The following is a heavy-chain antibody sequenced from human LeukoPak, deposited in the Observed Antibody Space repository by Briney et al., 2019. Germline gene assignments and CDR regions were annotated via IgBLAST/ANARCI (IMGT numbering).Heavy chain of an antibody. V-gene: IGHV4-59*01. CDR3: ARGAISYLDY. D-gene: IGHD2/OR15-2a*01. Sequence: SETLSLTCTVSGGSISSYYRSWIRQPPGKGLEWIGYIYYSGSTNYNPSLKSRVTISVDTSKNQFSLKLSSVTAADTAVYYCARGAISYLDYWGQGTLVTVSS. CDR1: GGSISSYY. CDR2: IYYSGST. J-gene: IGHJ4*02.